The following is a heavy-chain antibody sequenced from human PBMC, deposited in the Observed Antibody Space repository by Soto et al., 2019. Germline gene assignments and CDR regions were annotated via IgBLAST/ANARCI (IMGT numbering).Heavy chain of an antibody. J-gene: IGHJ6*02. CDR1: GGSFSGYY. D-gene: IGHD3-16*01. CDR3: ARFGGIVNYYFYYSEMDV. V-gene: IGHV4-34*01. CDR2: INHSGST. Sequence: QVQLQQWGAGLLKPSETLSLTCAVYGGSFSGYYWSWIRQPPGKGLEWIGEINHSGSTNYNPSLKSRVTISVDTSMKQSALKLRSVTDAETAVYYCARFGGIVNYYFYYSEMDVWGQGTTVTV.